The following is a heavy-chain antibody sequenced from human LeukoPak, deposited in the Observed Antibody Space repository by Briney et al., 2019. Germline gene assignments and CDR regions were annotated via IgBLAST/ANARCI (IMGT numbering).Heavy chain of an antibody. CDR1: GYTFTSYG. V-gene: IGHV1-18*01. D-gene: IGHD3-10*01. CDR3: ARVLLRFGELSPSDAFDI. Sequence: GASVKVSCKASGYTFTSYGISWVRQAPGQGLEWMGWISAYNGNTNYAQKLQGRVTMTTGTSTSTAYMELRSLRSDDTAVYYCARVLLRFGELSPSDAFDIWGQGTMVTVSS. CDR2: ISAYNGNT. J-gene: IGHJ3*02.